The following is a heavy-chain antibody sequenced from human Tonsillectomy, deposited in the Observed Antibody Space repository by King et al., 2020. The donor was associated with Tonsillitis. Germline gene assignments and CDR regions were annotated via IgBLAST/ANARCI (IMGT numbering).Heavy chain of an antibody. CDR2: IYYSGST. CDR3: ARDPGPADSSPGTDI. J-gene: IGHJ3*02. D-gene: IGHD6-13*01. CDR1: GGSISSGDYY. V-gene: IGHV4-30-4*01. Sequence: QLQESGPGLVKPSQTLSLTCTVSGGSISSGDYYWSWIRQPPGKGLEWIGYIYYSGSTYYNASLKSRVTISVDTSKNQFSLKLSSVTAADTAVYYCARDPGPADSSPGTDIWGQGTMVTVSS.